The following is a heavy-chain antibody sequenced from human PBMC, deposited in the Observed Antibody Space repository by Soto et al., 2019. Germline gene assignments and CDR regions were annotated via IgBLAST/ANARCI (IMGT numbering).Heavy chain of an antibody. J-gene: IGHJ4*02. D-gene: IGHD6-19*01. Sequence: HPWGSLRVSCASSVFSFVNYAMNWVRQAPGKGLEWVSGLSGSGTSTYYADSVKGRFTISRDNSRDTLFLQMNSLTADDTAVYYCAKATTNGGWFNPFDSWGQGAMVTVSS. V-gene: IGHV3-23*01. CDR3: AKATTNGGWFNPFDS. CDR2: LSGSGTST. CDR1: VFSFVNYA.